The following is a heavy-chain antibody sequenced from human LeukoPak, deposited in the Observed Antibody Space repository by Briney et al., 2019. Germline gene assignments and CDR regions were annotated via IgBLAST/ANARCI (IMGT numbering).Heavy chain of an antibody. Sequence: ASVKVSCKASGYTLTGYYMHWVRQAPGQGLEWMGWINPHNGDTNSAQKFRGRVSMTWDTSITTAYLELSRLVSDDTAVYYCARDPPSSVATRLIFDYWGQGTLVTVSS. D-gene: IGHD6-6*01. V-gene: IGHV1-2*02. CDR2: INPHNGDT. J-gene: IGHJ4*02. CDR3: ARDPPSSVATRLIFDY. CDR1: GYTLTGYY.